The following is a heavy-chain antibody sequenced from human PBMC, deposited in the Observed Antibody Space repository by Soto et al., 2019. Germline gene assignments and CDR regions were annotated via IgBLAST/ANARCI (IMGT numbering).Heavy chain of an antibody. J-gene: IGHJ4*02. Sequence: EVQLVESGGGLVQPGGSLRLSCAISGFTFTTYWMHWVRQAPGKGLMWVSRITPDGGSTSYADSVKGRFTISRDNAKNTLYLQMNGLRAEDTAIYYCARDLIIADTPGDDFDYWGQGTLVAVSS. CDR1: GFTFTTYW. CDR2: ITPDGGST. V-gene: IGHV3-74*01. CDR3: ARDLIIADTPGDDFDY. D-gene: IGHD5-12*01.